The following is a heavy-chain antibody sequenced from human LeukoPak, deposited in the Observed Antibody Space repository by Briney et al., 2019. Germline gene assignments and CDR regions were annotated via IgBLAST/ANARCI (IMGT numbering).Heavy chain of an antibody. CDR1: GFAVSSNY. CDR3: ARDQALRGSYRTYYYGMDV. CDR2: MHSDGST. D-gene: IGHD3-16*01. Sequence: PGGSLRLSCAASGFAVSSNYMSWVRQPPGKGLEWVSVMHSDGSTYYADSVKGRFTISRDNLKNTLSLQMDSLRGEDTAVYYCARDQALRGSYRTYYYGMDVWGKGTTVTVSS. V-gene: IGHV3-53*01. J-gene: IGHJ6*04.